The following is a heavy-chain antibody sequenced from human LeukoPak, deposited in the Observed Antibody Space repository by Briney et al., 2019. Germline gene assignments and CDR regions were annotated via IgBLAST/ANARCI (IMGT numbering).Heavy chain of an antibody. J-gene: IGHJ6*03. CDR1: GGSISSYY. CDR2: IYTSGST. Sequence: SETLSLTCTVSGGSISSYYWSWIRQPAGKGLEWIGRIYTSGSTNYNPPLKSRVTMSVDTSKNQFSLKLSSVTAADTAVYYCARDKGNPFYYYYYYMDVWGKGTTVTVSS. V-gene: IGHV4-4*07. CDR3: ARDKGNPFYYYYYYMDV. D-gene: IGHD4-23*01.